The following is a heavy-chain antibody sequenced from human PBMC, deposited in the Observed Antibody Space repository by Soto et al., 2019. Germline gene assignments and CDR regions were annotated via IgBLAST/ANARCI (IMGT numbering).Heavy chain of an antibody. CDR2: IHGTRSII. J-gene: IGHJ4*02. Sequence: EVQLVESGGGLVQPGGSLRLSCAVSGFTFSTHAMNWVRQAPGKGLEWVAYIHGTRSIIYYADSVKGRFTISRDNVKNSLFLQMDSLRDEDTAVYYCARDARNADYDYWGQGTLVTVSS. CDR3: ARDARNADYDY. D-gene: IGHD3-16*01. V-gene: IGHV3-48*02. CDR1: GFTFSTHA.